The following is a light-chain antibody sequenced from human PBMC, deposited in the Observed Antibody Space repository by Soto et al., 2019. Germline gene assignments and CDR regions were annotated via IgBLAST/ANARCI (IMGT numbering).Light chain of an antibody. CDR3: QQYDSSPQT. CDR2: AAS. Sequence: EIVLTQSPGTLSLSPGERATLSCRASQSNRSTFLAWYQQKPGQAPRLLIFAASTRATGIPDRFSGSGSGTDFTLTISRLEQEDFAVYYCQQYDSSPQTFGQGTKLEIK. J-gene: IGKJ2*01. CDR1: QSNRSTF. V-gene: IGKV3-20*01.